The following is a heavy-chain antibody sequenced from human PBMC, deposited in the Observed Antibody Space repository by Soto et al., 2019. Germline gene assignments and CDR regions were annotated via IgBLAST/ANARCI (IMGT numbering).Heavy chain of an antibody. Sequence: PSETLSLTCNVSGGSVLNYYWSWIRQSPGKGLEWMGNIYYTGSTNYSPSLKSRVAMSIDTSENQFSLEMTSVTAADTALYYCARVMVGDHSFDTWGRGTLVTVSS. CDR2: IYYTGST. V-gene: IGHV4-59*02. D-gene: IGHD1-26*01. CDR3: ARVMVGDHSFDT. CDR1: GGSVLNYY. J-gene: IGHJ4*01.